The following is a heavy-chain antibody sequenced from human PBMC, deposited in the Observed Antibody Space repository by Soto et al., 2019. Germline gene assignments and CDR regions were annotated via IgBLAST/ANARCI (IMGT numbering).Heavy chain of an antibody. CDR2: IIPMYDSA. CDR1: GGTFKTYT. V-gene: IGHV1-69*06. D-gene: IGHD1-26*01. Sequence: QVQLVQSGAEVKKPGSSVKVSCEASGGTFKTYTINWVRQAPGQGLKWIGQIIPMYDSANYAQSFQDRVTISADKSTNTAYMELSSLRSEDTALYYCATWRTYSESYCFDYWGQGTLVSVSS. J-gene: IGHJ4*02. CDR3: ATWRTYSESYCFDY.